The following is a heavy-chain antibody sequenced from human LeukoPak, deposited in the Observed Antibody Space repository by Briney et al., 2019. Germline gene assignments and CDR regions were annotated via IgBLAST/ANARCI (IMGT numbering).Heavy chain of an antibody. D-gene: IGHD1-26*01. CDR3: ARGPGGGSYSDAFDI. J-gene: IGHJ3*02. Sequence: SETLSLTCTVSGGSISSYYWSWIRQPPGKGLEWIAYIYYSGSTSYNPSLKRRVTISVNTSKNQFSLKVSSVTAADTAMYYCARGPGGGSYSDAFDIWGQGTMVTVSS. V-gene: IGHV4-59*01. CDR1: GGSISSYY. CDR2: IYYSGST.